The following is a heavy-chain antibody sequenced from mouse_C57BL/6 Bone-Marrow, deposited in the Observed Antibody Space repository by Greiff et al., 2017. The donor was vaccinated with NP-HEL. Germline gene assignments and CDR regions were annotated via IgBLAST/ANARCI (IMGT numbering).Heavy chain of an antibody. J-gene: IGHJ3*01. D-gene: IGHD1-1*01. CDR1: GFTFSDYY. V-gene: IGHV5-12*01. CDR3: ARPSYYGSSSFAY. Sequence: EVKVVESGGGLVQPGGSLKLSCAASGFTFSDYYMYWVRQTPEKRLEWVAYISNGGGSTYYPDTVKGRFTISRDNAKNTLYLQMSRLKSEDTAMYYCARPSYYGSSSFAYWGQGTLVTVSA. CDR2: ISNGGGST.